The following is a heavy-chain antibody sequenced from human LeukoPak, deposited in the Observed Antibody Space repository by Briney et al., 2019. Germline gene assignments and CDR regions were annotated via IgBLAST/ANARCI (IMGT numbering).Heavy chain of an antibody. D-gene: IGHD3-10*01. CDR3: AKDSKRWKTYYYEAGSYYFDY. CDR2: IRYDGSNK. Sequence: GGSLRLSCAAPGFTFGSYGMHWVRQAPGKGLEWVAFIRYDGSNKYYADSVKGRFTISRDNSKNTLYLQMNSLRPEDTAVYYCAKDSKRWKTYYYEAGSYYFDYWGQGTRVTVSS. CDR1: GFTFGSYG. V-gene: IGHV3-30*02. J-gene: IGHJ4*02.